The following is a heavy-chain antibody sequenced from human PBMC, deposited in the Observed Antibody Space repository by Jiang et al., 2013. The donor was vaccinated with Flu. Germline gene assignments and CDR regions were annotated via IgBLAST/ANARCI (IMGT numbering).Heavy chain of an antibody. CDR2: VSPYDGDT. CDR1: GYKLTAYY. J-gene: IGHJ3*02. CDR3: ARDLSDYHDSSRYYPNAFDI. D-gene: IGHD3-22*01. Sequence: GAEVKKPGASVKVSCKASGYKLTAYYIHWVRQAPGQGLEWMGWVSPYDGDTACADKFRGRATMTWDTTTSTASMELSGLRSDDTAIYYCARDLSDYHDSSRYYPNAFDIWGQGTMVTVSS. V-gene: IGHV1-2*02.